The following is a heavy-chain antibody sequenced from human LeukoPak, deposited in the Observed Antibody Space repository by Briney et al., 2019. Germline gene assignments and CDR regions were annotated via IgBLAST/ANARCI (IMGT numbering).Heavy chain of an antibody. Sequence: ASVKVSCKASGYTFTSYGISWVRQAPGQGLEWMGWISAYNGNTNYAQKLQGRVTMTTDTSTSTAYMELRSLRSDDTAVYYCARDIGYCSGGICYYGGNWFDPWGQGTLVTVSS. CDR1: GYTFTSYG. CDR3: ARDIGYCSGGICYYGGNWFDP. J-gene: IGHJ5*02. CDR2: ISAYNGNT. D-gene: IGHD2-15*01. V-gene: IGHV1-18*01.